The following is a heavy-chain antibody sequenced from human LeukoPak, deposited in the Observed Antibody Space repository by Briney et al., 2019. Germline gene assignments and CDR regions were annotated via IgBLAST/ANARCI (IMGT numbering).Heavy chain of an antibody. V-gene: IGHV4-59*08. D-gene: IGHD6-25*01. J-gene: IGHJ2*01. CDR3: ARQGGGFWYFDL. CDR2: IYYSGST. CDR1: GGSIRSYY. Sequence: TSETLSLTCTVSGGSIRSYYWSWIRQPPGKGLEWIGYIYYSGSTNDNPSLKSRVTISVDTSKNQFSLKLSSVTAADTAVYYCARQGGGFWYFDLWGRGTLVTVSS.